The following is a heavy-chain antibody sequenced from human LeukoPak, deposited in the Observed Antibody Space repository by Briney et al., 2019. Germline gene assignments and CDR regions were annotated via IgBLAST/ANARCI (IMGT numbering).Heavy chain of an antibody. J-gene: IGHJ4*02. CDR3: ARDIAVAGPYYFDY. CDR2: ISSSSTI. Sequence: GGSLRLSCAASGFTFSSYSMNWVRQAPGKGLEWVSYISSSSTIYYADSVKGRFTISRDNAKNSLYLQMNSLRAEDTAVYYCARDIAVAGPYYFDYWGQGTLVTVSS. V-gene: IGHV3-48*01. CDR1: GFTFSSYS. D-gene: IGHD6-19*01.